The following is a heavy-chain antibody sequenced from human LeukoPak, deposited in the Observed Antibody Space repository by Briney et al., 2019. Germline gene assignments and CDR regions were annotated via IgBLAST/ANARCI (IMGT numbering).Heavy chain of an antibody. Sequence: SETLSLTCAVYGGSFSGYYWSWIRQLPGKGLEWIGEINHSGGTNYNPSLKSRVTISVDTSKNQFSLKLSSVTAADTAVYYCAIFPVVPAATLSYWGQGTLVTVSS. D-gene: IGHD2-2*01. CDR1: GGSFSGYY. J-gene: IGHJ4*02. V-gene: IGHV4-34*01. CDR2: INHSGGT. CDR3: AIFPVVPAATLSY.